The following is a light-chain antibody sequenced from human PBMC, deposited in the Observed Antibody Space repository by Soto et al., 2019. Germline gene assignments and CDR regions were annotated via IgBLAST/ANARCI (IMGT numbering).Light chain of an antibody. J-gene: IGLJ2*01. CDR1: SSDIGGYNH. CDR2: NVS. Sequence: QSALTQPASVSGSPGQSITISCTGASSDIGGYNHVSWYQQHPGKAPKLIIYNVSHRPSWVSTRFSGSKYGNTASLIIAGLQAEDEADYFCSSYTNTSPHVIFGGGTQLTVL. V-gene: IGLV2-14*03. CDR3: SSYTNTSPHVI.